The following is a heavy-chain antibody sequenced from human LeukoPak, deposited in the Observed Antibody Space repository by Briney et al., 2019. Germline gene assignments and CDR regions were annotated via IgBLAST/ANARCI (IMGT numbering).Heavy chain of an antibody. CDR3: AKDSLRVVPAAIFDY. D-gene: IGHD2-2*01. V-gene: IGHV3-23*01. CDR1: GFTFSNYA. CDR2: ISNSGGST. Sequence: LGGSLRLSCATSGFTFSNYAMSWVRQAPGKGLEWVSGISNSGGSTYYTDSVKGRFTISSDNSKNTLSLQMNSLRAEDTAIYYCAKDSLRVVPAAIFDYWGQGTLVTVSS. J-gene: IGHJ4*02.